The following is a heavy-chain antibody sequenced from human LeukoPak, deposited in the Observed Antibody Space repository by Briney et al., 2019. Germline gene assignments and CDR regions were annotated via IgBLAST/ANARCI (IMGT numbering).Heavy chain of an antibody. Sequence: KASETLSLTCTVSRDSISSTIHYWGWIRQPPGKGLEWIGSIYYTGSSYYNPSLKSRVTISVDTSKNQFSLKLSSVTAADTAVYYCARLHYGGNYGYYYYYMDVWGKGTTVTISS. J-gene: IGHJ6*03. CDR3: ARLHYGGNYGYYYYYMDV. CDR1: RDSISSTIHY. V-gene: IGHV4-39*01. D-gene: IGHD4-23*01. CDR2: IYYTGSS.